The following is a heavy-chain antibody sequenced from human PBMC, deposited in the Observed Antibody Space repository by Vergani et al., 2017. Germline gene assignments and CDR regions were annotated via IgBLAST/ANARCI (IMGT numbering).Heavy chain of an antibody. V-gene: IGHV3-21*01. Sequence: EVQLVESGGGLVKPGGSLRLSCAASGFPFSSYSMNWVRQAPGTVLEWVSSISSSSSYIYYADSVKGRFTISRDNAKNSLYLQMNSLRAEDTAVYYCARGNYDILTGYSKYNWFDPWGQGTLVTVSS. CDR3: ARGNYDILTGYSKYNWFDP. CDR2: ISSSSSYI. CDR1: GFPFSSYS. J-gene: IGHJ5*02. D-gene: IGHD3-9*01.